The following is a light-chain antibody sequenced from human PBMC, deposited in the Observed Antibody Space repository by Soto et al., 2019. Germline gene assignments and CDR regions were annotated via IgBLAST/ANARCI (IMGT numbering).Light chain of an antibody. CDR3: QQRSDWFT. CDR2: DAS. V-gene: IGKV3-11*01. Sequence: IVLTQSPVPLAFSAWQRAALSCLSSPSVSSYLALYQQKPGQPPRLLIYDASNRATGIAAMCSGSGSGTDFTLTISSLETEDFGLYYWQQRSDWFTFGQGTRLEIK. J-gene: IGKJ5*01. CDR1: PSVSSY.